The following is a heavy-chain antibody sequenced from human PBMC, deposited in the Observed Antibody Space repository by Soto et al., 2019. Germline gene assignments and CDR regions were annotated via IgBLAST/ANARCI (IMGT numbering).Heavy chain of an antibody. V-gene: IGHV3-66*01. CDR3: ARERGGDTVTTSYYYYMDV. CDR2: IYSGGST. J-gene: IGHJ6*03. D-gene: IGHD4-4*01. Sequence: GGSLRLSCAASGFTVSSNYMSWVRQAPGKGLEWVSVIYSGGSTYYADSVKGRFTISRDNSKNTLYLQMNSLRAEDTAVYYCARERGGDTVTTSYYYYMDVWGKGTTVTVSS. CDR1: GFTVSSNY.